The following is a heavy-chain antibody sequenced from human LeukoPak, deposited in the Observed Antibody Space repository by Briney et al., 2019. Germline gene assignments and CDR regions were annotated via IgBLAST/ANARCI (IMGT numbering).Heavy chain of an antibody. D-gene: IGHD3-22*01. J-gene: IGHJ4*02. Sequence: GGSLRLSCAASGFTFSSYALSWVRQAPGKGLEWVSAISGSGGSTYYADSVKGRFTISRDNSKNTLYLQMNSLRAEDTAVYYSARGREVVVMYYFDYWGQGTLVTVSS. V-gene: IGHV3-23*01. CDR2: ISGSGGST. CDR3: ARGREVVVMYYFDY. CDR1: GFTFSSYA.